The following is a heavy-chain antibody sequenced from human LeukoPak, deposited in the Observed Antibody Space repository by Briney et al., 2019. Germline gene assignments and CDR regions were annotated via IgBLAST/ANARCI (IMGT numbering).Heavy chain of an antibody. CDR3: ARESRYFDWLLSVYYYYGMDV. Sequence: PSETLSLTCAVYGGSFSGYYWSWIRQPPGKGLEWIGEINHSGSTNYNPSLKSRVTISVDTSKNQFSLKLSSVTAADTAVYYCARESRYFDWLLSVYYYYGMDVCGQGTTVTVSS. V-gene: IGHV4-34*01. J-gene: IGHJ6*02. CDR1: GGSFSGYY. D-gene: IGHD3-9*01. CDR2: INHSGST.